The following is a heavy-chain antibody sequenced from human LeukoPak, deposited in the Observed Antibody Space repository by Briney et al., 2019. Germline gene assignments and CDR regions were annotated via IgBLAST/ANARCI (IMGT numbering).Heavy chain of an antibody. Sequence: PSETLSLTCTVSGGSISSYYWSLSLHPPRERLVWIGYIHYSGSPNYTPSLKSRVTISVDTSKKQFSLKLSSVTAADQAVHYCARIMDGPFYYFDHWGQGTLVTVSS. CDR2: IHYSGSP. V-gene: IGHV4-59*01. D-gene: IGHD2-8*01. CDR3: ARIMDGPFYYFDH. J-gene: IGHJ4*02. CDR1: GGSISSYY.